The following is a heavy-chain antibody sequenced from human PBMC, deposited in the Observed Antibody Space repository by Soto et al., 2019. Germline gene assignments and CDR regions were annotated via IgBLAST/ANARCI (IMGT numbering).Heavy chain of an antibody. V-gene: IGHV3-30-3*01. J-gene: IGHJ4*02. CDR3: ARDWSGSYGSSFYFDY. Sequence: GASLRLSCAASGFTFSSYAMSWVRQAPGKGLEWVGFISYDGSNQYYADSMTGRFTVSRDNSKNTLYLQMDSLRPEDAAVYYCARDWSGSYGSSFYFDYWGQGTLVTVSS. D-gene: IGHD2-15*01. CDR2: ISYDGSNQ. CDR1: GFTFSSYA.